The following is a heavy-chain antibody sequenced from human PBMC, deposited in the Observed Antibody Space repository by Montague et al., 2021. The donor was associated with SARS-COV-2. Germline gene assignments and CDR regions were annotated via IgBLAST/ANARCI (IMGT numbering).Heavy chain of an antibody. CDR3: ARVSGVWFGELPRDYFYGMDV. D-gene: IGHD3-10*01. CDR2: IKQDGSEK. CDR1: GFIFSRYC. V-gene: IGHV3-7*01. J-gene: IGHJ6*02. Sequence: SLRLSCAASGFIFSRYCMSWVRQAPGKGLEWVANIKQDGSEKFYVDSVKGRLTISRDNAKNSLFLQINSLRAEDTAVYYCARVSGVWFGELPRDYFYGMDVWGQGSTVTVS.